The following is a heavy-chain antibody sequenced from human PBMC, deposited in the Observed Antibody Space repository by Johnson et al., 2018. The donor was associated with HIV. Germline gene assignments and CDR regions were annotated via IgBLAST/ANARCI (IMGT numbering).Heavy chain of an antibody. CDR3: AREWEAAFDI. J-gene: IGHJ3*02. V-gene: IGHV3-66*01. D-gene: IGHD1-26*01. CDR1: GFTVSSNY. CDR2: IYSGGST. Sequence: MQLVESGGSVVRPGGSLRLSCAASGFTVSSNYMSWVRQAPGKGLEWVSVIYSGGSTYYADSVKGRFTISRDNSKNTLYIQMNSLRAEDTAVYYCAREWEAAFDIWGQGTMVTVSS.